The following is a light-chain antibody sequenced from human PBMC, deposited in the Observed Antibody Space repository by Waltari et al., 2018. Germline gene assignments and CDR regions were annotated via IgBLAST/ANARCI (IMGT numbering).Light chain of an antibody. CDR3: QQYNNWPLYT. Sequence: ETVMTQSPATLSVSPGGRATLSCRASQSLGTNLAWYQQKPGQAPRLLPSGASSRATGVPARFSGSGSGTDFTLTISSLQSEDFVVYYCQQYNNWPLYTFGQGTKLEI. CDR2: GAS. CDR1: QSLGTN. V-gene: IGKV3-15*01. J-gene: IGKJ2*01.